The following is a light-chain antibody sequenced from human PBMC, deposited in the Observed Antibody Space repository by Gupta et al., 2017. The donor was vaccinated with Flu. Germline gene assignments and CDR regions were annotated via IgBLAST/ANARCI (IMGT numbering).Light chain of an antibody. CDR1: SFNIVDWYH. V-gene: IGLV1-40*01. CDR2: GRG. Sequence: STCSTGCSFNIVDWYHMNWGQQPPVSAPSLLVCGRGSSPEGVPDRFSVSDSGLSPSLTITNIQEEDEGDYYCESYHNSRSGSEVFGGGTKVTVL. CDR3: ESYHNSRSGSEV. J-gene: IGLJ2*01.